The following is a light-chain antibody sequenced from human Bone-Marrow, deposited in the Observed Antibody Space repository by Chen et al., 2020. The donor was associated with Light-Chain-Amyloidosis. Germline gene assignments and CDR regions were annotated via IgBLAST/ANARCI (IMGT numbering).Light chain of an antibody. CDR1: DLPTKY. CDR3: QSADSSGTYEVI. CDR2: RDT. V-gene: IGLV3-25*03. Sequence: SYELTQPPSVSVSPGQTARITCSGDDLPTKYAYWYQQKPGQAPVLVIHRDTERPWGICERFAGSSSGTTATLTISGVQAEDEADYHCQSADSSGTYEVIFGGGTKLTV. J-gene: IGLJ2*01.